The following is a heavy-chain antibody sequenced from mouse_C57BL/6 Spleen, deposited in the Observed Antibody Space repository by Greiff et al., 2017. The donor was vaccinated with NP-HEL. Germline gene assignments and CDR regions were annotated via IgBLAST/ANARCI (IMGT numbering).Heavy chain of an antibody. J-gene: IGHJ3*01. CDR1: GYTFTSYW. CDR3: AIESAIDGYYGGWFAY. Sequence: QVQLQQPGAELVKPGASVKVSCKASGYTFTSYWMHWVKQRPGQGLEWIGRIHPSDSDTNYNQKFKGKATLTVDKSSSTAYMQLSSLTSEDSAVYYCAIESAIDGYYGGWFAYWGQGTLVTVSA. V-gene: IGHV1-74*01. CDR2: IHPSDSDT. D-gene: IGHD2-3*01.